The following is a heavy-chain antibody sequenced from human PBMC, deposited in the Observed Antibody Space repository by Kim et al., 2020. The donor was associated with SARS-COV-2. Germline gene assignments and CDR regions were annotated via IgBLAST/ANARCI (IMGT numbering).Heavy chain of an antibody. V-gene: IGHV3-15*01. J-gene: IGHJ4*02. CDR1: GFTFSNAW. CDR3: STGGPFFDY. CDR2: IKSKANGETI. D-gene: IGHD3-10*01. Sequence: GGSLRLSCAGSGFTFSNAWMNWVRQAPGKGLEWVGRIKSKANGETIDYAAAPVKGRFIISRDDSKNTVFLQTNSLNIEDTAVYYCSTGGPFFDYWGQGILVTVSS.